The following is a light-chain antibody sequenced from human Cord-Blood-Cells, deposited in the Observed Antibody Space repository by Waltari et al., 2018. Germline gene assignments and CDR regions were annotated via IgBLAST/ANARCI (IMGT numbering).Light chain of an antibody. Sequence: QSALTQPPSVSGSPGQSVTISCTGTSSAVGSHNRVSWYQQPPGTAPKLMIYEVSNRPSGVPDRFSGSKSGNTASLTISGLQAEDEADYYCSSYTSSSTWVFGGGTKLTVL. V-gene: IGLV2-18*02. CDR3: SSYTSSSTWV. J-gene: IGLJ3*02. CDR2: EVS. CDR1: SSAVGSHNR.